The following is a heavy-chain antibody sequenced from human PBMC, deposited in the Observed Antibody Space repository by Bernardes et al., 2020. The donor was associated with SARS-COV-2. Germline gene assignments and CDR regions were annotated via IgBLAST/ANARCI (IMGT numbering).Heavy chain of an antibody. Sequence: GGSLRLSCAASGFTVSSNYMSWVRQAPGKGLEWVSVIYSGGSTYYADSVKGRFTISRDNSKNTLYLQMNSLRAEDTAVYYCARSGSYLGGWYFDLWGRGTLVTVSS. J-gene: IGHJ2*01. D-gene: IGHD1-26*01. CDR2: IYSGGST. V-gene: IGHV3-66*01. CDR1: GFTVSSNY. CDR3: ARSGSYLGGWYFDL.